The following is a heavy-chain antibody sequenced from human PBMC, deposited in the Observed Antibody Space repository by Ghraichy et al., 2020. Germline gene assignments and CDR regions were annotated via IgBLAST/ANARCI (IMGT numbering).Heavy chain of an antibody. CDR1: GFTFSSYA. CDR3: ARDGLNDYGDYVSDY. CDR2: ISYDGSNK. V-gene: IGHV3-30-3*01. D-gene: IGHD4-17*01. J-gene: IGHJ4*02. Sequence: GGSLRLSCAASGFTFSSYAMHWVRQAPGKGLEWVAVISYDGSNKYYADSVKGRFTISRDNSKNTLYLQMNSLRAEDTAVYYCARDGLNDYGDYVSDYWGQGTLVTVSS.